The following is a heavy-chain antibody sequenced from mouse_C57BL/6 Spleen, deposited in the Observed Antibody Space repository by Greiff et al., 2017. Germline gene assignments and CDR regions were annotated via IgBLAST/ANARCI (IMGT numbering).Heavy chain of an antibody. D-gene: IGHD2-3*01. V-gene: IGHV5-6*01. Sequence: EVKLMESGGDLVKPGGSLKLSCAASGFTFSSYGMSWVRQTPDKRLEWVATISSGGSYTYYPDSVKGRFTISRDNAKNTLYLQMSSLKSEDTAMYYCARQGFYDGYFLDDWGQGTTLTVSS. CDR2: ISSGGSYT. CDR3: ARQGFYDGYFLDD. CDR1: GFTFSSYG. J-gene: IGHJ2*01.